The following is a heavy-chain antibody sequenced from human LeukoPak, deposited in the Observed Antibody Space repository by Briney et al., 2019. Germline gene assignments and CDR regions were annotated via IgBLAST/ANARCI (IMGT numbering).Heavy chain of an antibody. CDR3: TRDPRLTDY. J-gene: IGHJ4*02. CDR1: GFTFSDFY. Sequence: PGESLRLSCAASGFTFSDFYMTWIRQAPGKGLECLSYISPTGSDISYADSVKGRFTTSRDNAKNSLYLQMNSLRDDDTAVYYCTRDPRLTDYWGQGTLVTVSS. V-gene: IGHV3-11*04. CDR2: ISPTGSDI.